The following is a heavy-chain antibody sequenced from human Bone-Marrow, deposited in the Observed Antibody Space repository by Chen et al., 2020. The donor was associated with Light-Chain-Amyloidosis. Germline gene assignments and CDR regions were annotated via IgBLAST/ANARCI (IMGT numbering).Heavy chain of an antibody. CDR1: GFTFSSYA. Sequence: GFTFSSYAMHWVRQAPGKGLEGVAVISYDGSNKYYADSVKGRFTIARDNSKNTLYLQMNSLRAEDTAVYYCARGGYYYGSSGYQPPGFSWGYYYYYGMDVWCQGTTVTVSS. CDR3: ARGGYYYGSSGYQPPGFSWGYYYYYGMDV. CDR2: ISYDGSNK. V-gene: IGHV3-30-3*01. J-gene: IGHJ6*02. D-gene: IGHD3-22*01.